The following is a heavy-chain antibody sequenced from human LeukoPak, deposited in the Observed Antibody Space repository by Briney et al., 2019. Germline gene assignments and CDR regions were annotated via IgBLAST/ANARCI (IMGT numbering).Heavy chain of an antibody. CDR2: ISYSGST. J-gene: IGHJ4*02. Sequence: PSETLSLTCTVSGGSISSYYWSWLRQPPGKGREWIGYISYSGSTNYNTSLNSRVTISVDTPKNQFSLTLSSVTAADTAVYYCARAPGGYSYGALFYFDCWGQGTLVTVSS. V-gene: IGHV4-59*01. D-gene: IGHD5-18*01. CDR3: ARAPGGYSYGALFYFDC. CDR1: GGSISSYY.